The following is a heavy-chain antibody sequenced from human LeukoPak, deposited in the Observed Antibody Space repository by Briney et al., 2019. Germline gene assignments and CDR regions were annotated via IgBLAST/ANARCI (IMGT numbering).Heavy chain of an antibody. J-gene: IGHJ4*02. Sequence: SVKASCKASGGTFSSYAISWVRQAPGQGLEWMGRIIPILGIANYAQKFQGRVTITADKSTSTAYMELSSLRSEDTAVYYCARDEYYYDSSAARYWGQGTLVTVSS. CDR3: ARDEYYYDSSAARY. CDR2: IIPILGIA. CDR1: GGTFSSYA. V-gene: IGHV1-69*04. D-gene: IGHD3-22*01.